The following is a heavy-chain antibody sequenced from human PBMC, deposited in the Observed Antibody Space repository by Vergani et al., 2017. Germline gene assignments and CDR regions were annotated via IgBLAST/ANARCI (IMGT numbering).Heavy chain of an antibody. D-gene: IGHD6-19*01. CDR2: IKSKTDGGTT. CDR3: ARDRAEESGWDYGGNFDY. V-gene: IGHV3-15*01. Sequence: EVQLVESGGGLVKPGGSLRLSCAASGFTFSNAWMSWVRQAPGKGLEWVGRIKSKTDGGTTDYAAPVKGRFTISRDDSKNTLYLQMNSLRAEDTAVYYCARDRAEESGWDYGGNFDYWGQGTLVTVSS. J-gene: IGHJ4*02. CDR1: GFTFSNAW.